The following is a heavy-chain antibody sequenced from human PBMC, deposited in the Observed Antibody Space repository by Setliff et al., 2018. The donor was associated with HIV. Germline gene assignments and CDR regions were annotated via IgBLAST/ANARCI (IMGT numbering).Heavy chain of an antibody. CDR1: GYTFTGYY. D-gene: IGHD2-15*01. CDR2: INPNCGDT. Sequence: GASVKVSCKASGYTFTGYYVHWVRQAPGQGPEWMGWINPNCGDTNYAQKFQGRVSMTRDTSIFTAYMELSRLRSDDTAVYYCARGAVDDDYFEYWGQGTLVPSPQ. CDR3: ARGAVDDDYFEY. V-gene: IGHV1-2*02. J-gene: IGHJ4*02.